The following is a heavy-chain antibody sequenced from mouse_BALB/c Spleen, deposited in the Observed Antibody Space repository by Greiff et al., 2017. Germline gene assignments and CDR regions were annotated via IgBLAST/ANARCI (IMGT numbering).Heavy chain of an antibody. V-gene: IGHV1S34*01. D-gene: IGHD4-1*01. Sequence: LVKPGASVKISCKASGYSFTGYDMHWVKQSHGKSLEWIGYISCYNGATSYNQKVKGKATFTVDTSSSTAYMQFNSLTSEDSAVYYCARESGELTGTVFAYWGEGTRVTVSA. CDR1: GYSFTGYD. CDR2: ISCYNGAT. CDR3: ARESGELTGTVFAY. J-gene: IGHJ3*01.